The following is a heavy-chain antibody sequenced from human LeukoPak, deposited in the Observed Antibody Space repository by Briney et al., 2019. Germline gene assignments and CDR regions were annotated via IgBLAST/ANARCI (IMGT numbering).Heavy chain of an antibody. CDR3: AGLISARMVDH. CDR1: GYSFTSYW. Sequence: GESLKISCKGSGYSFTSYWIGWVRQMPGKGLEWMGIIYPGDSDTRYGPSFQGQVTISADMSISTAYLQWSSLKASDTAMYYCAGLISARMVDHWGQGTLVTVSS. CDR2: IYPGDSDT. V-gene: IGHV5-51*01. J-gene: IGHJ4*02. D-gene: IGHD2-8*01.